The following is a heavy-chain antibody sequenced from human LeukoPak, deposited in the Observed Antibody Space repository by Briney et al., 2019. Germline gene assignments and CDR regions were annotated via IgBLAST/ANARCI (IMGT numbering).Heavy chain of an antibody. J-gene: IGHJ4*02. Sequence: GGSLRLSCAASGFTFSSYWMSWVRQAPGKGLEWVANIKQDGSEKYYVDSVKGRFTISRDNAKNSLYLQMNSLRAEDTAVYYCAREGYYDFWSGSLDYWGQGTLVTVSS. V-gene: IGHV3-7*01. D-gene: IGHD3-3*01. CDR3: AREGYYDFWSGSLDY. CDR1: GFTFSSYW. CDR2: IKQDGSEK.